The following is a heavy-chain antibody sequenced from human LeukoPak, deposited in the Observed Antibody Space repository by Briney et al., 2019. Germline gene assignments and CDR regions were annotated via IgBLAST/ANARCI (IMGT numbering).Heavy chain of an antibody. J-gene: IGHJ4*02. D-gene: IGHD2-15*01. CDR2: IKQDGSEK. CDR3: RGSGPLGFDY. Sequence: GGSLRLSCAASGFTFSSYWMSWVRQAPGKGLEWVVNIKQDGSEKYYVDSVKGRSTISRDNAKNSLYLQMNSPRAEDTAVYYCRGSGPLGFDYWGQGTLVTVSS. CDR1: GFTFSSYW. V-gene: IGHV3-7*01.